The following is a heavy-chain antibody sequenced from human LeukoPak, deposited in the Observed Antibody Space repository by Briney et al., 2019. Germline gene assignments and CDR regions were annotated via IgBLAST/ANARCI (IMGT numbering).Heavy chain of an antibody. CDR1: VFTFDDYV. D-gene: IGHD2-2*02. Sequence: GGSLRLSCADSVFTFDDYVISWVRQAPRRGLEWVSGINWNGSSTGYADSVKGRFTISRDNAKNSLYLQMNSLRAEDTALYYCARADSYCSSTSCYMVYWGQGTLVTVSS. CDR3: ARADSYCSSTSCYMVY. J-gene: IGHJ4*02. V-gene: IGHV3-20*04. CDR2: INWNGSST.